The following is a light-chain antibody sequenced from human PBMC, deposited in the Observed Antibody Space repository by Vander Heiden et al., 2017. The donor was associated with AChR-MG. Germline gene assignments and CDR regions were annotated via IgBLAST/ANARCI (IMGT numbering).Light chain of an antibody. CDR2: EVS. J-gene: IGLJ3*02. Sequence: QSALTQPPSASGSPGQSVTISCTGTSSDVGGYNYVSWYQQQPGKAPKLMIYEVSKRPSGVPDRFSGSKSGNTASLTVSGLQAEDEADYYCSSYAGSNILVFGGGTKLTVL. V-gene: IGLV2-8*01. CDR3: SSYAGSNILV. CDR1: SSDVGGYNY.